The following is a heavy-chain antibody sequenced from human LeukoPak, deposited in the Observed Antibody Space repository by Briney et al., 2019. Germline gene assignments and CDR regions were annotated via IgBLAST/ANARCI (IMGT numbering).Heavy chain of an antibody. CDR3: ARDYGGYSYGYREGPYYYYYGMDV. V-gene: IGHV3-21*01. CDR2: ISTSGSNT. J-gene: IGHJ6*02. Sequence: GGSLRLSCAASGFTFSIYAMTWVRQAPGKGLDWVSAISTSGSNTYYADAAKGRFTISRDNAKNSLYLQMNSLRAEDTAVYYCARDYGGYSYGYREGPYYYYYGMDVWGQGTTVTVSS. D-gene: IGHD5-18*01. CDR1: GFTFSIYA.